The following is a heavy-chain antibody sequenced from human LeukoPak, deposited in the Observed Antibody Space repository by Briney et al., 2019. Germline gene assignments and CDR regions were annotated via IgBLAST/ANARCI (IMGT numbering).Heavy chain of an antibody. D-gene: IGHD7-27*01. Sequence: PSETPSLTCTVSGGSVGGNYWSWIRQPPGKGPEWIGYIYNDGSANYNPSLKSRVTISIDTSKNQFSLKLTSVTAADTAVYFCARAVTGDVFDDWGLGTLVTVSS. V-gene: IGHV4-59*02. CDR1: GGSVGGNY. CDR2: IYNDGSA. J-gene: IGHJ4*02. CDR3: ARAVTGDVFDD.